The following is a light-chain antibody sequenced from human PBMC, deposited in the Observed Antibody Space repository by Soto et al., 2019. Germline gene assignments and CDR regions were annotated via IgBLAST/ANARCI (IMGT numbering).Light chain of an antibody. Sequence: EIVMTQSPATLSLSPGERATLSCRASQSVSSNLAWYQQKPGQAPRLLIYGASNRATGIPARFSGSGSGTEFTLTISSLQSEDFAVYYCQHYNNWPRTFGQGTKVEIK. J-gene: IGKJ1*01. CDR1: QSVSSN. CDR2: GAS. V-gene: IGKV3-15*01. CDR3: QHYNNWPRT.